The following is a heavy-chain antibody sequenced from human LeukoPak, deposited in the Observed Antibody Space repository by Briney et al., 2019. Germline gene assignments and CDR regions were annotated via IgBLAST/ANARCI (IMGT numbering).Heavy chain of an antibody. Sequence: ASVKVSCKASGGTFSSYAISWVRQATGQGLEWMGWMNPNSGNTGYAQKFQGRVTMTRNTSISTAYMELSSLRSEDTAVYYCARYPPSYRSNWFDPWGQGTLVTVSS. CDR2: MNPNSGNT. V-gene: IGHV1-8*02. CDR1: GGTFSSYA. CDR3: ARYPPSYRSNWFDP. D-gene: IGHD1-26*01. J-gene: IGHJ5*02.